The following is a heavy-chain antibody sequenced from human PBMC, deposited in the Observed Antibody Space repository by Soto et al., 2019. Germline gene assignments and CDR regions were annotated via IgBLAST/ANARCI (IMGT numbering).Heavy chain of an antibody. CDR1: GFSFSSFA. CDR2: ISDDGASI. D-gene: IGHD5-18*01. CDR3: ARENSVQAWLHHFDH. Sequence: EGSLRRSCAASGFSFSSFAMNWVRQAPGRGLEWVSYISDDGASIYYADSLKGRFTISRDNAKNSLSLQMNNLRAEDTAVYYCARENSVQAWLHHFDHWGLGTLVTVSS. V-gene: IGHV3-48*03. J-gene: IGHJ4*02.